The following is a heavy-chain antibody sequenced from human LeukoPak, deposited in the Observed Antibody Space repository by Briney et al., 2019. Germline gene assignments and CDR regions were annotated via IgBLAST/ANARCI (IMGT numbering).Heavy chain of an antibody. CDR2: ISSSGGNT. J-gene: IGHJ4*02. D-gene: IGHD5-24*01. CDR3: AKDRIKDGYNDY. V-gene: IGHV3-23*01. Sequence: GGSLRLSCAASGLTFSSYSMSWVRQAPGKGLEWVSAISSSGGNTYYADSVKGRFTISRDNSKNMLYLQMNSLRAEDTAVYYCAKDRIKDGYNDYWGLGILVTVSS. CDR1: GLTFSSYS.